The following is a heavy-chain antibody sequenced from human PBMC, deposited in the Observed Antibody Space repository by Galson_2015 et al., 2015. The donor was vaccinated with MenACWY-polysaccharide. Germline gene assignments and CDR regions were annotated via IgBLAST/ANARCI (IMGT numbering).Heavy chain of an antibody. V-gene: IGHV3-74*01. Sequence: SLRLSCEASGFSFRTYWMHWVRPAPGKGLVWVSRINADGSDTDYADSVRGRFTLSRDNAKNTLYLEMNSLRAEDTAVYYCTKAGAKYCRGSSCYFNLFDPWGQGTLVTVSS. CDR3: TKAGAKYCRGSSCYFNLFDP. CDR2: INADGSDT. CDR1: GFSFRTYW. J-gene: IGHJ5*02. D-gene: IGHD2-15*01.